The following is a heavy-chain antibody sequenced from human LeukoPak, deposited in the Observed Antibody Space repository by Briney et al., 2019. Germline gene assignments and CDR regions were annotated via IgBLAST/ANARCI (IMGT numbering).Heavy chain of an antibody. V-gene: IGHV1-69*13. D-gene: IGHD6-19*01. CDR1: GGTFSSYA. J-gene: IGHJ6*02. CDR3: ARDLHSSGWYVPYYYYYGMDV. Sequence: ASVKVSCKASGGTFSSYAISWVRQAPGQGLEWMGGIIPIVGTANYAQKFQGRVTITADESTSTAYMELSSLRSEDTAVYYCARDLHSSGWYVPYYYYYGMDVWGQGTTVTVSS. CDR2: IIPIVGTA.